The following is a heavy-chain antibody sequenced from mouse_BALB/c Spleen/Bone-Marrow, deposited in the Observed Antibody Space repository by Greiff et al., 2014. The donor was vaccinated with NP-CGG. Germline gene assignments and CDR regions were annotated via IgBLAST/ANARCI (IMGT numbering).Heavy chain of an antibody. D-gene: IGHD1-1*01. Sequence: VQLQQPGAELVKPGASVKLSCTASGFNIIDTYMHWVKQRPEQGLEWIGRIDPANGNTKYDPKFQGKATITADTSSNTAYLQLSSLTSEDTAVYYCATYYYGSSWGFAYWGQGTLVTVSA. V-gene: IGHV14-3*02. J-gene: IGHJ3*01. CDR1: GFNIIDTY. CDR2: IDPANGNT. CDR3: ATYYYGSSWGFAY.